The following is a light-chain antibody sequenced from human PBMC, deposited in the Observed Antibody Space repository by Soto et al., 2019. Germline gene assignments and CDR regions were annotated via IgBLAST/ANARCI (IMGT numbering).Light chain of an antibody. J-gene: IGLJ2*01. CDR1: SSNIGSST. V-gene: IGLV1-44*01. CDR2: RND. CDR3: AAWDDSLNGLL. Sequence: QSVVTQPPSVSATPGQRVAISCSGSSSNIGSSTVNWYQQVAGTAPKLIIYRNDQRPSGVPDRFSGSKSDTSASLAISGLQSDDEAYYYCAAWDDSLNGLLFGGGTKVTVL.